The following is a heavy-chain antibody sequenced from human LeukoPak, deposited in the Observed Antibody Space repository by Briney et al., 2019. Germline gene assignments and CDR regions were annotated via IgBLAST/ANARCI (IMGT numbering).Heavy chain of an antibody. CDR1: GYRFTSYW. CDR2: IYPGDSDT. J-gene: IGHJ6*03. D-gene: IGHD3-22*01. V-gene: IGHV5-51*01. CDR3: ARLSDPLFYYDSSGSHMDV. Sequence: GESLKISCKGSGYRFTSYWIGWVRQMPGKGLEWMGIIYPGDSDTRYSPSFQGQVTISADKSISTAYLQWSSLKASDTAMYYCARLSDPLFYYDSSGSHMDVWGKGTTVTVSS.